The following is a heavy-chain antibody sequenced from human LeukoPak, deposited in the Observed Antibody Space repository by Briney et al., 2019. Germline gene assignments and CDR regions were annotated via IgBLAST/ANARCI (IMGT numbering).Heavy chain of an antibody. J-gene: IGHJ4*02. CDR1: GYIFTSYG. V-gene: IGHV1-18*01. D-gene: IGHD1-26*01. Sequence: EASVKVSCKASGYIFTSYGISWVRQAPGQGLEWMGWISADNGNPDYAQKLQGRVTMTTDTSTSTAYMALGSLRSDDTAVYYCARDPRYSGRLLVFEYWGQGTLVTVSP. CDR3: ARDPRYSGRLLVFEY. CDR2: ISADNGNP.